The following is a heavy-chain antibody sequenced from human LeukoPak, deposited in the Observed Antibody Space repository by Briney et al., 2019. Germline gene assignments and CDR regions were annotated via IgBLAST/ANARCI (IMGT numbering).Heavy chain of an antibody. CDR3: ARNQYYYDSSGYSIPGAFDI. V-gene: IGHV1-18*01. D-gene: IGHD3-22*01. CDR1: GYTFTSYG. J-gene: IGHJ3*02. Sequence: ASVKVSCKASGYTFTSYGISWVRQAPGQGLEWMGWISAYNGNTNYAQKLQGRVTMTTDTSTSTAYMELRSLRSDDTAVYYCARNQYYYDSSGYSIPGAFDIWGQGTMVTVSS. CDR2: ISAYNGNT.